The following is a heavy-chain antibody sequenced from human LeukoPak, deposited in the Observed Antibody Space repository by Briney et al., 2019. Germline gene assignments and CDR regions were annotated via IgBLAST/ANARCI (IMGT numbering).Heavy chain of an antibody. Sequence: SETLSLTCTVSGGSISTYYWSWIRKPPGKGLEWIGEINHSGSTNYNPSLKSRVTISLDTSKNQFSLKLSSVTAADTAVYYCARGDILTGYYGNWYFDLWGRGTLVTVSS. CDR1: GGSISTYY. CDR2: INHSGST. CDR3: ARGDILTGYYGNWYFDL. V-gene: IGHV4-34*01. D-gene: IGHD3-9*01. J-gene: IGHJ2*01.